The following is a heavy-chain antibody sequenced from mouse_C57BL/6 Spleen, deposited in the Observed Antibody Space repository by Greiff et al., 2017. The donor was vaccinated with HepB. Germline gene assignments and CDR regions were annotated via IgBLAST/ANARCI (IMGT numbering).Heavy chain of an antibody. J-gene: IGHJ2*01. V-gene: IGHV1-82*01. CDR3: ARCMSMVTTSYFDY. Sequence: QVQLQQSGPELVKPGASVKISCKASGYAFSSSWMNWVKQRPGKGLEWIGRIYPGDGDTNYNGKFKGKATLTADKSSSTAYMQLSSLTSEDSAVYFCARCMSMVTTSYFDYWGQGTTLTVSS. CDR1: GYAFSSSW. D-gene: IGHD2-2*01. CDR2: IYPGDGDT.